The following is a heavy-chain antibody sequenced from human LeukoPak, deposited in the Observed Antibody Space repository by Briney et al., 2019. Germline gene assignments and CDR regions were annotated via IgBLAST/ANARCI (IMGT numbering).Heavy chain of an antibody. Sequence: GGSLRLSCAASGFTFSSYAMNWVRQAPGKGLEWVSSISNSGNSIYYGDPVKGRFTISRDISKNTLYLQMDSLRAEDTAIYYCARDWKTNSFDYWGQGTLVTVSS. CDR3: ARDWKTNSFDY. CDR1: GFTFSSYA. CDR2: ISNSGNSI. D-gene: IGHD1-1*01. J-gene: IGHJ4*02. V-gene: IGHV3-21*01.